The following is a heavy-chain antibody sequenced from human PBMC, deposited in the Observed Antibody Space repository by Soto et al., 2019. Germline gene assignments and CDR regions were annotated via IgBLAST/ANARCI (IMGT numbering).Heavy chain of an antibody. CDR2: IIPNFGTA. CDR3: ARDYSRITIVRGVMGPFDY. V-gene: IGHV1-69*01. CDR1: GGTFSSYA. D-gene: IGHD3-10*01. J-gene: IGHJ4*02. Sequence: QVQLVQSGAEVKKPGSSVKVSCKASGGTFSSYAISWVRQAPGQGLEWMGGIIPNFGTANYAQKFQGRVTITAEQSTSPAFMGLSNLRSEDTAVYYCARDYSRITIVRGVMGPFDYWGQGTLVTVSS.